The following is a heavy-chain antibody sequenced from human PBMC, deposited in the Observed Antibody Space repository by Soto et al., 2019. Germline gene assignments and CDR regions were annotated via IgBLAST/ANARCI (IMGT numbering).Heavy chain of an antibody. CDR1: GGTFSSYT. D-gene: IGHD6-19*01. J-gene: IGHJ4*02. CDR2: IIPILGIA. Sequence: QVQLVQSGAEVKKPGSSVKVSCKASGGTFSSYTISWVRQAPGQGLEWMGRIIPILGIANYAQKFQGRVTITADKSTSTAYMELSSLRSEDTAVYYCASNAIAVAAPFDYWGQGTLVTVSS. CDR3: ASNAIAVAAPFDY. V-gene: IGHV1-69*02.